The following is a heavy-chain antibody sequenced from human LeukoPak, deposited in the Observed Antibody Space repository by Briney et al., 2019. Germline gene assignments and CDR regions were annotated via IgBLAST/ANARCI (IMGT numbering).Heavy chain of an antibody. Sequence: PSETLTLTCAVYGGSFSGYYWSWIRQPPGKGLEWLGEINDSGSTNCNPSLKSRVSISVDTSKNQFSLKLSSVTAADTAVYYCARVIDYDSSGYYLGYWGQGTRVTVSS. CDR3: ARVIDYDSSGYYLGY. CDR2: INDSGST. V-gene: IGHV4-34*01. CDR1: GGSFSGYY. J-gene: IGHJ4*02. D-gene: IGHD3-22*01.